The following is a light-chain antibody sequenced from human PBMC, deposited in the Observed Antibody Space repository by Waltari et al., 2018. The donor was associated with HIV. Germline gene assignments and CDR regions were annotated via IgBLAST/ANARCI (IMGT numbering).Light chain of an antibody. J-gene: IGLJ3*02. V-gene: IGLV1-47*01. CDR2: RNS. CDR1: SSNIGDNY. CDR3: AAWDDSLSGWV. Sequence: QSALTQPPSTSGTPGQTVTIPCSGSSSNIGDNYVSWYQQLPGTAPKLLIYRNSARPLGARDRFSGSKSGTSASLAINDLRSEDEAEYHCAAWDDSLSGWVFGGGTNLTVL.